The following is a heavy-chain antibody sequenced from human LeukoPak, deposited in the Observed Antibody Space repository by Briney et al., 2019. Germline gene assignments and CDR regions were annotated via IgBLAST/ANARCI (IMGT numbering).Heavy chain of an antibody. CDR1: GFTFSTYA. Sequence: GGSLRLSCAASGFTFSTYAVSWVRQSPGKGLEWVSTISASGGTTYYADSVKGRFTISRDDSRNTLYLQMNSLRADDTAVYYCAKDQGSCWTDKYFDYWGQGTPVTVSS. J-gene: IGHJ4*02. V-gene: IGHV3-23*01. CDR2: ISASGGTT. CDR3: AKDQGSCWTDKYFDY. D-gene: IGHD6-13*01.